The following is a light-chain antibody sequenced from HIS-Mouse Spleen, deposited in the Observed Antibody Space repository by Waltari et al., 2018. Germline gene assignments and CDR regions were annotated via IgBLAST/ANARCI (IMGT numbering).Light chain of an antibody. V-gene: IGLV6-57*02. CDR3: QSYDSSNQGV. CDR1: SGSIASNY. CDR2: EDN. J-gene: IGLJ3*02. Sequence: NFMLTQPHSVSESPGKTVTISCTGSSGSIASNYVQWYQQRPGSAPTPVIYEDNQRPSGVPDRFSGSIDSSANSASLTISGLKTEDEADYYCQSYDSSNQGVFGGGTKLTVL.